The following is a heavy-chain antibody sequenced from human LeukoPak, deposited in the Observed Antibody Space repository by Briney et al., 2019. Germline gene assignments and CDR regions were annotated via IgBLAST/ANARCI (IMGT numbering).Heavy chain of an antibody. V-gene: IGHV1-8*01. Sequence: GASVNVSCKASGYTFTSYDINWVRQATGQRLEWMGWMNPNSGNTGYAQKFQGRVTMTRNTSISTAYMELSSLRSEDTAVYYCARDRHDSNGAFDNWGQGTLVTVSS. CDR1: GYTFTSYD. CDR2: MNPNSGNT. J-gene: IGHJ4*02. CDR3: ARDRHDSNGAFDN. D-gene: IGHD3-22*01.